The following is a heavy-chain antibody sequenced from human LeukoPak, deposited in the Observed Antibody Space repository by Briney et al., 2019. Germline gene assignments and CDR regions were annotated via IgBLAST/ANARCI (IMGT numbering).Heavy chain of an antibody. V-gene: IGHV5-10-1*01. CDR3: ARLVGGTVDY. CDR2: IDPSDSYI. D-gene: IGHD1-26*01. J-gene: IGHJ4*02. CDR1: GYNFTNYW. Sequence: GESLKISCKGSGYNFTNYWISWVRQMPGKGLESMGRIDPSDSYINYSPSFHGHVTISADKSISTAYLQWSSLKASDTATYYCARLVGGTVDYWGQGTLVTVSS.